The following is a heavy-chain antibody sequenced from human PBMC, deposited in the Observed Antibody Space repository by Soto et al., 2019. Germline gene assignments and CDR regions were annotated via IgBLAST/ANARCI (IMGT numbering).Heavy chain of an antibody. CDR1: GFTFSSHA. J-gene: IGHJ4*02. CDR2: VTASGSST. D-gene: IGHD3-10*01. CDR3: ARFGNGGGTHTDY. Sequence: EVQLLESGGGLVQPGGSLRLSCAASGFTFSSHAMSWVRQAPGKGLEWVSTVTASGSSTSYADSVKGRFTISRDNSKNTLYLQMNSLRADDTAVYYCARFGNGGGTHTDYWGQGTLVTVSS. V-gene: IGHV3-23*01.